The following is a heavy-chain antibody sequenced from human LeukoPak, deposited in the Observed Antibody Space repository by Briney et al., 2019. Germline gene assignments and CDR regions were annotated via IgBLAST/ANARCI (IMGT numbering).Heavy chain of an antibody. V-gene: IGHV3-15*01. J-gene: IGHJ6*02. CDR3: TTGQYNWNKRRLYYYYGMDV. D-gene: IGHD1-20*01. CDR2: IKSKTDGGTT. Sequence: PGGSLRLSCVVSGFTFSNAWMSWVRQAPGKGLEWVGRIKSKTDGGTTDYAAPVKGRFTISRDDSKNTLYLQMNSLKTEDTAVYYCTTGQYNWNKRRLYYYYGMDVWGQGTTVTVSS. CDR1: GFTFSNAW.